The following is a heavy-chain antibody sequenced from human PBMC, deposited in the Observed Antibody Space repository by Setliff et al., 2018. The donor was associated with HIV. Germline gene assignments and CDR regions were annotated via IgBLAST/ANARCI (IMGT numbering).Heavy chain of an antibody. V-gene: IGHV4-61*09. CDR2: ISTSGTT. J-gene: IGHJ2*01. CDR3: ARGTLWSSGYYLYWYLDL. D-gene: IGHD3-22*01. CDR1: GGSISSGSHF. Sequence: PSETLSLTCTVSGGSISSGSHFWGWIRQPAGKGLEWIGHISTSGTTKYNPSLKSRVTISVDTSKKHFSLRLTSVTAADTAVYFCARGTLWSSGYYLYWYLDLWGRGTLVTVSS.